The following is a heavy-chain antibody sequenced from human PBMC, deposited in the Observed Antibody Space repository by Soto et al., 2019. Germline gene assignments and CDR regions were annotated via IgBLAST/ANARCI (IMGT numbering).Heavy chain of an antibody. CDR1: GITFSGFW. J-gene: IGHJ4*02. CDR2: VDSAGSGT. CDR3: ATVFEH. V-gene: IGHV3-74*01. Sequence: VPLVESGGGSVQPGGSLRLSCVASGITFSGFWMHWVRQVPGKGLGWVARVDSAGSGTSYADSVKGRFTISRDNAKNTLSPHMDTLRVEYTAVYYCATVFEHWGQGIPVTVSS.